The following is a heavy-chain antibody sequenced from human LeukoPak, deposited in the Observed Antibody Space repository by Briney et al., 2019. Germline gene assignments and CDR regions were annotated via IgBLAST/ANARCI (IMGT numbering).Heavy chain of an antibody. CDR3: ARAWIGDSSGYYADAFDI. V-gene: IGHV4-34*01. Sequence: GSLRLSCAASGFTFSSYEMNWVRQAPGKGLEWIGEINHSGSTNYNPSLKSRVTISVDTSKNQFSLKLSSVTAADTAVYYCARAWIGDSSGYYADAFDIWGQGTMVTVSS. CDR1: GFTFSSYE. J-gene: IGHJ3*02. CDR2: INHSGST. D-gene: IGHD3-22*01.